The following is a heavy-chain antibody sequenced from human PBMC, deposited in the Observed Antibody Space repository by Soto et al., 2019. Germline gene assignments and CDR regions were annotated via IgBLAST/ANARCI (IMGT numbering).Heavy chain of an antibody. V-gene: IGHV5-51*01. CDR2: IYPGDSDT. Sequence: GESLKISCKGSGYSFTSNWIGWVRQMPGKGLEWMGIIYPGDSDTRYSPSFQGQVTISADKSISTAYLQWSSLKASDTAMYYCARTNYDFWSDYYYGMDVRGQGTTVTVSS. J-gene: IGHJ6*02. CDR3: ARTNYDFWSDYYYGMDV. D-gene: IGHD3-3*01. CDR1: GYSFTSNW.